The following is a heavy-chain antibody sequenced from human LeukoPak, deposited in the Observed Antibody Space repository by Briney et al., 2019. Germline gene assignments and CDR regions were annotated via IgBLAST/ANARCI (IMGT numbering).Heavy chain of an antibody. CDR1: GFTFSSYA. CDR3: AKDRYNSSGYRRVFDY. V-gene: IGHV3-23*01. Sequence: GGSLRLSCAASGFTFSSYAMSWVRQAPGKGLEWVSAISGSGGSTYYADSVKGRFTISRDNSKSTLYLQMNSLRAEDTAVYYCAKDRYNSSGYRRVFDYWGQGTLVTVSS. J-gene: IGHJ4*02. CDR2: ISGSGGST. D-gene: IGHD3-22*01.